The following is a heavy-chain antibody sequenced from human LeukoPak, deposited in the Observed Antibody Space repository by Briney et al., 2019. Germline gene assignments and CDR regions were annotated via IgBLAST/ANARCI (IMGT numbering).Heavy chain of an antibody. J-gene: IGHJ4*02. Sequence: GGSLRLSCTASGFNFNEHGMHWVRQAPGKGLEWVAFLRHDGTNIHYADSVKGRFTISRDNSKNTLYLQMNSLRAEDTAVYYCARSPWYYYDSSGSWDYWGQGTLVTVSS. V-gene: IGHV3-30*02. D-gene: IGHD3-22*01. CDR3: ARSPWYYYDSSGSWDY. CDR2: LRHDGTNI. CDR1: GFNFNEHG.